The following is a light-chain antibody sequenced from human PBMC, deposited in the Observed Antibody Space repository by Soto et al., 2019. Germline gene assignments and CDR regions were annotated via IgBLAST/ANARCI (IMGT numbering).Light chain of an antibody. V-gene: IGKV3-20*01. J-gene: IGKJ1*01. CDR3: QQYGSSPKT. CDR2: GAS. CDR1: QSVSSSY. Sequence: EIVLTQSPGTLSLSPGERATLSCRASQSVSSSYLAWYQQKPGQAPRLLIYGASSRATGIPDRFSGSGSGTDFTLTISRLEPEDFAVYYYQQYGSSPKTFGQETKVDIK.